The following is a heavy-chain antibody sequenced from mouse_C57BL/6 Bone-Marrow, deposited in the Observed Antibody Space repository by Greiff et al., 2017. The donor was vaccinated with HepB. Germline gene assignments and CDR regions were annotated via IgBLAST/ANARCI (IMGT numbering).Heavy chain of an antibody. CDR2: FWGDGST. Sequence: VQLQESGPGLVAPSQSLSISCTASGFSLTSYGVSWVRQPSGKGLEWLGVFWGDGSTKYHSALMSRLSISKDNSKSQVCLKLNSLQTDDTTTYYCAKREGYGGYMEYRGEGTALPVSS. V-gene: IGHV2-3*01. J-gene: IGHJ2*01. CDR1: GFSLTSYG. CDR3: AKREGYGGYMEY. D-gene: IGHD1-1*02.